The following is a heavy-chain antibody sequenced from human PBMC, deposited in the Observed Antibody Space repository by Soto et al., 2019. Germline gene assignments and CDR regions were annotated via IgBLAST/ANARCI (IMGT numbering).Heavy chain of an antibody. V-gene: IGHV3-48*02. D-gene: IGHD3-10*01. Sequence: EVQLVESGGGLVQPGGSLRLSCVGSGFTFDNYALDWVRQAPGKGLEWVSYINTGGTIYYADSVKGQFTIPRDNANNSLYLQMNSLRDEDTAVYYCAGDGRRYYYMDFSSQRTTVTFAS. CDR1: GFTFDNYA. J-gene: IGHJ6*02. CDR2: INTGGTI. CDR3: AGDGRRYYYMDF.